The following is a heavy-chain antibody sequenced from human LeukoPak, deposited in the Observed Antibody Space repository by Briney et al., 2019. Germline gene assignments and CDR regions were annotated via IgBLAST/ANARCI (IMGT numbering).Heavy chain of an antibody. J-gene: IGHJ5*02. V-gene: IGHV4-34*01. CDR3: ARGTDPLYVLVWFDP. Sequence: PSETLSLTCTVSGGSISSYYWSWVRQPPGKGMEWIGEINHSGSTNYNPSLKSRVTISVDTTKKQFSLNLSSLTAADTAVYYCARGTDPLYVLVWFDPWGQGTLVTVSS. CDR2: INHSGST. D-gene: IGHD3-10*02. CDR1: GGSISSYY.